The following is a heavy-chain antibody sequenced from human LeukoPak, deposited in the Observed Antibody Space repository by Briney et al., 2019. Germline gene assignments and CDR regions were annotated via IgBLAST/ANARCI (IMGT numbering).Heavy chain of an antibody. Sequence: GGSLRLSCAASGFTFSSYAMSWVRQAPGKGLEWVSIIYSGGTIHYADSVKGRFIISRDNSKNTLYLQMNSLRAEDTAVYYCARDGPNYFFDYWGQGTLVTVSS. J-gene: IGHJ4*02. CDR1: GFTFSSYA. V-gene: IGHV3-53*01. D-gene: IGHD3/OR15-3a*01. CDR2: IYSGGTI. CDR3: ARDGPNYFFDY.